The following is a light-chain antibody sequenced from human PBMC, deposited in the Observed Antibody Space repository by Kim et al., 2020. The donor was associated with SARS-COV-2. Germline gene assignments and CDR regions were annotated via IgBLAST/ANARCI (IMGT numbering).Light chain of an antibody. Sequence: DIMMTQSPDSLSASVGDRVTITCQASQDISNYLNWYQQKPGKAPKLLIYDASNLETGVPSRFSGSGSGTDFTFTISSLQPEDIATYYCQQYDNLPRTFGQGTKLEI. J-gene: IGKJ2*01. CDR3: QQYDNLPRT. CDR2: DAS. CDR1: QDISNY. V-gene: IGKV1-33*01.